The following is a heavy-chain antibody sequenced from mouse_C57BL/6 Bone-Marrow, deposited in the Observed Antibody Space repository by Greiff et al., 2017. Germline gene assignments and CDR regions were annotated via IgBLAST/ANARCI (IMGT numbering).Heavy chain of an antibody. Sequence: RVESGASVKISCTASGYAFSSYWMNWVKQRPGKGLEWIGQIYPGDGDTNYNGKFKGKATLTADKSSSTAYMQLSSLTSEDSAVYFCAHITTVVAPWYFDVWGTGTTVTVSS. V-gene: IGHV1-80*01. D-gene: IGHD1-1*01. CDR1: GYAFSSYW. J-gene: IGHJ1*03. CDR2: IYPGDGDT. CDR3: AHITTVVAPWYFDV.